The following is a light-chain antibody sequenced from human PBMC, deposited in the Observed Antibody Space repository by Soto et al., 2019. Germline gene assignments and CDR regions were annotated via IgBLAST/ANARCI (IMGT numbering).Light chain of an antibody. J-gene: IGKJ2*01. CDR3: KQSHNWPLA. CDR2: SAS. CDR1: QSISTE. Sequence: EIAMTQSPATLSVSPGERATLSCRASQSISTELAWYQQIPGQPPRLLIYSASTRATGVPARFTGSGSGSELTPTLSGLHSKDFEIYYCKQSHNWPLAFGQGTSLEI. V-gene: IGKV3-15*01.